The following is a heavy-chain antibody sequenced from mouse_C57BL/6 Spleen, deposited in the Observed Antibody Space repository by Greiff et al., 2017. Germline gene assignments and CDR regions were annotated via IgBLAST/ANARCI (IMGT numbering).Heavy chain of an antibody. Sequence: QVQLQQSGAELVRPGSSVKLSCKASGYTFTSYWMHWVKQRPIQGLEWIGNIDPSDSETHYNQKFKDKATLTVDKSSSTAYMQLSSLTSEDSAVYYCAREEVTTTGGYYAMDYWGQGTSVTVSS. J-gene: IGHJ4*01. V-gene: IGHV1-52*01. CDR1: GYTFTSYW. D-gene: IGHD2-2*01. CDR3: AREEVTTTGGYYAMDY. CDR2: IDPSDSET.